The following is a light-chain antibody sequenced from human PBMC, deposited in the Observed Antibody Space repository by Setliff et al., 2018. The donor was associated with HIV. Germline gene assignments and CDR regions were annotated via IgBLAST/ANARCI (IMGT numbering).Light chain of an antibody. CDR1: TSDVGNYNF. V-gene: IGLV2-11*01. CDR2: DVN. J-gene: IGLJ1*01. CDR3: CSYAGSHTFV. Sequence: QSVLAQPRSVSGSPGQSVTISCTGTTSDVGNYNFVSWYQRHPGKAPKLMIFDVNKRPSGVPDRFSGSKSGNTASLTFSGLQAEDEADYYCCSYAGSHTFVFGTGTKVTVL.